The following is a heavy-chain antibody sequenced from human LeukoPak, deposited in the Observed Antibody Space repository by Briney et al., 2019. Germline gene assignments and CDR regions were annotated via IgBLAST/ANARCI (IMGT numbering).Heavy chain of an antibody. D-gene: IGHD1-7*01. V-gene: IGHV4-4*07. CDR3: ARGTNYDLSAFDI. Sequence: PSETLSLTCSVSGGSISGYYWSWIRQPAGKGLEWIGRIYTSGSTNYNPSLKSRVTMSVDTSKNQFSLKLSYVTAADTAVYYCARGTNYDLSAFDIWGQGTMVTVSS. CDR2: IYTSGST. J-gene: IGHJ3*02. CDR1: GGSISGYY.